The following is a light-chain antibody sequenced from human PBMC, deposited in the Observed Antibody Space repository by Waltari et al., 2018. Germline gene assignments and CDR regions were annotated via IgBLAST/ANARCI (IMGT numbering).Light chain of an antibody. CDR3: QQYDGIVVT. Sequence: EIVLTQSPGTLSLSPGDRATLSCRASQTFSTIALSWYQQQPGQAPRVLIYSTYNMATGIPDRFSVSGSWTDFTLTINRLAPEDFAMYYCQQYDGIVVTFGGGTKVEI. CDR1: QTFSTIA. CDR2: STY. V-gene: IGKV3-20*01. J-gene: IGKJ4*01.